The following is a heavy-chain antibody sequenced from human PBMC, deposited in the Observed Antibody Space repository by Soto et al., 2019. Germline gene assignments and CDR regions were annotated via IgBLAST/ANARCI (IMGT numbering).Heavy chain of an antibody. CDR3: ARDDTTGIDY. Sequence: SETLSLTCTVSGGSISSYYWSWIRQPPGKGLEWIGYIYYSGSTNYNPSLKSRVTISVDTSKNQFSLKLSSVTAADTAVYYCARDDTTGIDYWGQGTLVTVSS. J-gene: IGHJ4*02. V-gene: IGHV4-59*01. CDR1: GGSISSYY. D-gene: IGHD4-17*01. CDR2: IYYSGST.